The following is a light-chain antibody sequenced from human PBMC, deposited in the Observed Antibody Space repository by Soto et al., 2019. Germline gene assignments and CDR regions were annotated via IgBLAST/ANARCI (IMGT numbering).Light chain of an antibody. CDR3: SSFTNTITRYA. Sequence: QSLLTQPASVSGSPGQSITIPCTGTSSDVGVYNYVSWCQHHPGKAPKLISYEVSYGPSGVSNRLYGSKFGDTASWAISGLQAEDEAGYYCSSFTNTITRYAFGSGTKV. CDR2: EVS. CDR1: SSDVGVYNY. V-gene: IGLV2-14*01. J-gene: IGLJ1*01.